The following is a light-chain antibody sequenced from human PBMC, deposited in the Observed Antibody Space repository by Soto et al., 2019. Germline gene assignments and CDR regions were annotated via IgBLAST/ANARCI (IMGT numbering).Light chain of an antibody. J-gene: IGKJ3*01. CDR2: AAS. CDR1: HDIGNS. V-gene: IGKV1-27*01. Sequence: DIQMTQSPSSLSASVGDRVTITCRAGHDIGNSLAWYQQKPGQVPKLVIFAASTLQPGVRSRFSGSGSGTDFTLTINSLQPEDVATYYCQKYNGAPPLFTFCPGTKVDIK. CDR3: QKYNGAPPLFT.